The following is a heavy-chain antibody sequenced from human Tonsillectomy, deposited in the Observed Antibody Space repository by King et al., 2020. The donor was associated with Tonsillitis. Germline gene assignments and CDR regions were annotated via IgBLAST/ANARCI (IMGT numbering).Heavy chain of an antibody. Sequence: VQLVESGGGLIQPGGSLRLSCAASGFTVSSNYMSWVRQAPGKGLEWVSSIFSDVSGGSTFYAEPVKGRFTFSRDNSKNTVYLQMNSLRAEDTAVYYCARGDLDLWGRGTLVTVSS. J-gene: IGHJ2*01. V-gene: IGHV3-53*01. CDR3: ARGDLDL. CDR1: GFTVSSNY. CDR2: IFSDVSGGST.